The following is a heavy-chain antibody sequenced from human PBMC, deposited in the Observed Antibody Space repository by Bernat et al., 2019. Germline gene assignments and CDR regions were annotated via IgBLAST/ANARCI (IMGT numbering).Heavy chain of an antibody. Sequence: QVQLVESGGDVVQPGRSLRLSCAASGFNFSSYGMYWVRQAPGKGLEWVAVIWYDGRNQFYADSVKGRFTISRDNSKNTLYLQMNSLRAEDTAVYYCAKDLDSSGWYDYWGQGTLVTVSS. CDR2: IWYDGRNQ. V-gene: IGHV3-33*06. CDR1: GFNFSSYG. CDR3: AKDLDSSGWYDY. D-gene: IGHD6-19*01. J-gene: IGHJ4*02.